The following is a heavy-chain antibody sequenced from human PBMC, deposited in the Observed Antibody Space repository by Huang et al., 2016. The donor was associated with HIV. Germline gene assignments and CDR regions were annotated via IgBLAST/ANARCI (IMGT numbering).Heavy chain of an antibody. V-gene: IGHV5-51*01. CDR3: ARQRAYGSTYADY. Sequence: EVQLVQSGAEVKKSGESLKISCKGSGYKFTSYWIGWVRQTPGKGLEGRGIIYPGDSDTRYRPSFQGQVTISADKSISTAYLQWSSLKASDTAMYYCARQRAYGSTYADYWGQGTLVTVSS. CDR2: IYPGDSDT. J-gene: IGHJ4*02. D-gene: IGHD4-4*01. CDR1: GYKFTSYW.